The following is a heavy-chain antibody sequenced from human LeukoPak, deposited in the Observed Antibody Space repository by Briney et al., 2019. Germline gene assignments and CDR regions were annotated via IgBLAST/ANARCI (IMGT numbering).Heavy chain of an antibody. CDR1: GGSFSGYY. J-gene: IGHJ4*02. CDR3: ARGGYYYGSGSYYIFGY. V-gene: IGHV4-34*01. Sequence: SETLSLTCAVYGGSFSGYYWSWIRQPPGKGLEWIGEINHSGSNNYNPSLKSRVTISVDTSKNQFSLKLSSVTAADTAVYYCARGGYYYGSGSYYIFGYWGQGTLVTVSS. D-gene: IGHD3-10*01. CDR2: INHSGSN.